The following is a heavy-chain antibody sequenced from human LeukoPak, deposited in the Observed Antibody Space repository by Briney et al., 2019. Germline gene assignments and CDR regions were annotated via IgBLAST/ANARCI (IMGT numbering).Heavy chain of an antibody. Sequence: GGSLKLSCAASGFTFSSYAINWVRQAPGKGLEWVSSISSSGTYMYYADSVRGRFTISRDNAENSLYLQMNSLRAEDTAVYYCARDLPHGYWGQGTLVIVSS. V-gene: IGHV3-21*01. CDR2: ISSSGTYM. CDR1: GFTFSSYA. J-gene: IGHJ4*02. CDR3: ARDLPHGY.